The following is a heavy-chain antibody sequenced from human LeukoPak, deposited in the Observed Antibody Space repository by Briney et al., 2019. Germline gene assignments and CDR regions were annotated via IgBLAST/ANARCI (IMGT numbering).Heavy chain of an antibody. CDR2: ISGSGGST. CDR1: GFTFSSYA. D-gene: IGHD2-21*01. V-gene: IGHV3-23*01. CDR3: ANIPSTSRRSYY. Sequence: GGSLRLSCAASGFTFSSYAMSWVHQAPGKGLEWVSAISGSGGSTYYADSVKGRFTISRDNSKNTLYLQMNSLRAEDTAVYYCANIPSTSRRSYYWCQGTLVTVSS. J-gene: IGHJ4*02.